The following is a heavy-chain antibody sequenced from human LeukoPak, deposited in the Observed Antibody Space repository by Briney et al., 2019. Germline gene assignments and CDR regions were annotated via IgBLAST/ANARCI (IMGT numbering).Heavy chain of an antibody. CDR2: IYSDGSS. J-gene: IGHJ4*02. CDR3: ARGSTYYDSSGQVPFDY. D-gene: IGHD3-22*01. CDR1: GFTFSSYW. Sequence: GGSLRLFCAASGFTFSSYWMHWVRQAPGKGLVWVSRIYSDGSSCTADSVKGRFTISRDNAKDTLYLQMNSLRAEDTAVYYCARGSTYYDSSGQVPFDYWGQGTLVTVSS. V-gene: IGHV3-74*03.